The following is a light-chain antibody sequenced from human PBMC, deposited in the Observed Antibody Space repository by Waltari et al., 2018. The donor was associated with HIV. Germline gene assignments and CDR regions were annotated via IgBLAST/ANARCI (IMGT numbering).Light chain of an antibody. J-gene: IGLJ2*01. CDR2: RNN. Sequence: QSVLTQPPSASGTPGQRVTISCSGSSSNIGSNYVHWYQQPPGTTPKLLIYRNNQQPSGVPDRFSGAQSGTSASLAISGLRSEHEADYYCAAWDDSLRGVVFGGGTKLTVL. V-gene: IGLV1-47*01. CDR3: AAWDDSLRGVV. CDR1: SSNIGSNY.